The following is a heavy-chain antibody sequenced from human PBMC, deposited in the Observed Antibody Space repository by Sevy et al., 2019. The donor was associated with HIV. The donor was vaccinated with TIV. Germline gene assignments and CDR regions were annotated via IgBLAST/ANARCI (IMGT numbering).Heavy chain of an antibody. J-gene: IGHJ3*02. CDR1: GGSISSYY. D-gene: IGHD1-26*01. V-gene: IGHV4-59*01. CDR3: ARANGGYWVLEAFDI. Sequence: SETLSLTCTVSGGSISSYYWSWIRQPPGKGLEWIGYIYYSGSTNYNPSLKSRVTISVDTSKNQFSLKLSSVTAADTAVYYCARANGGYWVLEAFDIWGQGTMVTVSS. CDR2: IYYSGST.